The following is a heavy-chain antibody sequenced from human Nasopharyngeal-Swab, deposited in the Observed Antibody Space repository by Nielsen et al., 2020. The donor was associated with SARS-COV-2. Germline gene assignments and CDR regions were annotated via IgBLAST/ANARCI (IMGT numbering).Heavy chain of an antibody. CDR3: ARRSGYSYGYALDN. V-gene: IGHV4-38-2*01. D-gene: IGHD5-18*01. J-gene: IGHJ4*02. Sequence: RQAPGKGLEWIASIYHSGSTYYSPSLRSRVTILVDTSKNQFSLKLYSVTAADTAIYYCARRSGYSYGYALDNWGPGTLVTVSS. CDR2: IYHSGST.